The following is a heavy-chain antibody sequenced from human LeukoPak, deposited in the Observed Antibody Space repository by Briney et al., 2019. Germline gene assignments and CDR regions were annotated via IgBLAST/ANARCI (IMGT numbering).Heavy chain of an antibody. CDR2: IIPMFGTA. CDR3: ARDVRHKYCSSASCYRGWFDP. Sequence: ASVKVSCKASGGTFSSYAISWVRQAPGQGLEWMGGIIPMFGTAIYAQKFQGRVTITADESTNTAYMELSSLRSEDTAVYYCARDVRHKYCSSASCYRGWFDPWGQGTLVTVSS. CDR1: GGTFSSYA. D-gene: IGHD2-2*01. V-gene: IGHV1-69*13. J-gene: IGHJ5*02.